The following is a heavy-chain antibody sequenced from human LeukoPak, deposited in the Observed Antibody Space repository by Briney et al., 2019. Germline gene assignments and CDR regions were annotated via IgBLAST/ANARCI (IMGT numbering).Heavy chain of an antibody. CDR1: GDSITTGRHY. Sequence: SETLSLTCTVSGDSITTGRHYWSWIRQPPGKGLEWIGYIYYSGSTNYNPSLKSRVTISVDTSKNQFSLKLSSVTAADTAVYYCARARYSSGWYTVNYFDYWGQGTLVTVSS. V-gene: IGHV4-61*01. CDR2: IYYSGST. D-gene: IGHD6-19*01. CDR3: ARARYSSGWYTVNYFDY. J-gene: IGHJ4*02.